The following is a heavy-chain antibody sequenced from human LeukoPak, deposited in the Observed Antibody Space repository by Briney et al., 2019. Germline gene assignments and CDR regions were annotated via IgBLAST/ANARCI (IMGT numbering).Heavy chain of an antibody. CDR1: GFTFSSYS. V-gene: IGHV3-48*02. CDR3: ARDGYDYVWGSYRPVDY. Sequence: GGSLRLSCAASGFTFSSYSMNWVRQAPGKGLEWVSSISSSSSTIYYADSVKGRFTISRDNAKNSLYLQMNSLRDEDTAVYYCARDGYDYVWGSYRPVDYWGQGTLVTVSS. J-gene: IGHJ4*02. D-gene: IGHD3-16*02. CDR2: ISSSSSTI.